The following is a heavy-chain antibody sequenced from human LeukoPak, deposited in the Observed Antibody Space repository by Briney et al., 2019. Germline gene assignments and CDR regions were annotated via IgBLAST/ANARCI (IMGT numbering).Heavy chain of an antibody. CDR2: ISSSSSYI. D-gene: IGHD6-13*01. J-gene: IGHJ4*02. Sequence: GGSLRLSCAASGFTFSSYAMSWVRQAPGKGLEWVSSISSSSSYIYYADSVKGRFTISRDNAKNSLYLQMNSLRAEDTAVYYCARDLYSSSASDYWGQGTLVTVSS. CDR1: GFTFSSYA. CDR3: ARDLYSSSASDY. V-gene: IGHV3-21*01.